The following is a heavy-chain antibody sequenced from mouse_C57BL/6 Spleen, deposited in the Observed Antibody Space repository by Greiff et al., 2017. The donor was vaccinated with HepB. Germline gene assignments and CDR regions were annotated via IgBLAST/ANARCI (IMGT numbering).Heavy chain of an antibody. CDR2: IYPGSGNT. Sequence: VQLQQPGAELVKPGASVKMSCKASGYTFTSYWITWVKQRPGQGLEWIGDIYPGSGNTNYNEKFKSKATLTVDTSSSTAYMQLSSLTSEDSAVYYCARSDYDGAYYYAMDYWGQGTSVTVSS. V-gene: IGHV1-55*01. J-gene: IGHJ4*01. CDR1: GYTFTSYW. CDR3: ARSDYDGAYYYAMDY. D-gene: IGHD2-4*01.